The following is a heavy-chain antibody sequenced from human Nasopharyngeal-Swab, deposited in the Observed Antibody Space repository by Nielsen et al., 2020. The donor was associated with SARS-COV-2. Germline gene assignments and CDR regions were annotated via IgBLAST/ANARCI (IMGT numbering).Heavy chain of an antibody. CDR2: ISSSGSTI. CDR3: ARDYGILWWRVPFDI. D-gene: IGHD2-21*01. V-gene: IGHV3-11*01. J-gene: IGHJ3*02. Sequence: WIRQPPGKGLEWVSYISSSGSTIYYADSVKGRFTISRDNAKNSLYLQMNSLRAEDTAVYYCARDYGILWWRVPFDIWGQGTMVTVSS.